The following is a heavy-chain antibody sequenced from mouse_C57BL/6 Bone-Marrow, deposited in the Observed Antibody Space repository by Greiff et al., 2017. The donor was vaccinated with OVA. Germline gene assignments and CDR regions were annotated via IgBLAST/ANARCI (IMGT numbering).Heavy chain of an antibody. CDR1: GYTFTSYW. CDR2: IDPSDSYT. CDR3: ARVLLRWSYYAMDY. D-gene: IGHD1-1*01. V-gene: IGHV1-50*01. J-gene: IGHJ4*01. Sequence: QVQLQQPGAELVKPGASVKLSCKASGYTFTSYWMQWVKQRPGQGLEWIGEIDPSDSYTNYNQNLKGKATLNVDTSSSTAYMQLSSLTSEDSAVYYCARVLLRWSYYAMDYWGQGTSVTVSS.